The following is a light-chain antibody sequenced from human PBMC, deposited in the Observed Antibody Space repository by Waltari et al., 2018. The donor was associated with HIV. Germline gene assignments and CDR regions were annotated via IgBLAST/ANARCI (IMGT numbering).Light chain of an antibody. CDR1: SSTVGAGYD. V-gene: IGLV1-40*01. CDR2: GNN. CDR3: QSYDNTLSGFWV. Sequence: QSVLTQPPSVSGAPGQRVTISCPGSSSTVGAGYDVQWYQQFPGTAPKLLMYGNNHRPSGVPDRFSVTKSGTSASLAITGLQAEDEADYYCQSYDNTLSGFWVFGGGTKLTVL. J-gene: IGLJ3*02.